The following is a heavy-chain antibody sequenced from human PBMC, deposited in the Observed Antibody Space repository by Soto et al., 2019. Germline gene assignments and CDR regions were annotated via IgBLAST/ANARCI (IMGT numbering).Heavy chain of an antibody. J-gene: IGHJ6*03. Sequence: SETLSLTCTVSGGSISRYYWSWIRQPPGKGLEWIGYIYYSGGTNYNPSLKSRVTISVDTSKNQFSLKLSSVTAADTAVYYCARRVWGRGYEARAEYYYYYMDVWGKGTTVTVSS. CDR1: GGSISRYY. V-gene: IGHV4-59*01. CDR2: IYYSGGT. D-gene: IGHD5-12*01. CDR3: ARRVWGRGYEARAEYYYYYMDV.